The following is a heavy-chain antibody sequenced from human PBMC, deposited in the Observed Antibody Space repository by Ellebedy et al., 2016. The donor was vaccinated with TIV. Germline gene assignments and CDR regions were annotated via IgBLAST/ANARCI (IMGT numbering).Heavy chain of an antibody. J-gene: IGHJ4*02. V-gene: IGHV3-64D*06. CDR2: ILADGYN. CDR1: GFTFSSYA. CDR3: VKEGITRVTDFDN. D-gene: IGHD3-10*01. Sequence: GEPLKISXSASGFTFSSYAIHWVRQAPGKGLEYVSGILADGYNIYADLVQGRFIVSRDNSKSTLYLQMSSLRPEDTAVYYCVKEGITRVTDFDNWGQGTLVTVSS.